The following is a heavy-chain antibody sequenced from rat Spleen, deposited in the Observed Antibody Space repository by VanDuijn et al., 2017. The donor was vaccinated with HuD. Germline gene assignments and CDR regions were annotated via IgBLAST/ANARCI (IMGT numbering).Heavy chain of an antibody. CDR3: ARQRGGYSSAHFDY. V-gene: IGHV5-20*01. D-gene: IGHD1-11*01. CDR1: GFTFSDYY. J-gene: IGHJ2*01. CDR2: ISYDGGST. Sequence: EVQLAESGGGLVQPGRSLKLSCAASGFTFSDYYMAWVRQAPTRGLEWVASISYDGGSTYYRDSVKGRFTISRDNAKSSLYLQMDSLRSEDTATYYCARQRGGYSSAHFDYWGQGVMVPVSS.